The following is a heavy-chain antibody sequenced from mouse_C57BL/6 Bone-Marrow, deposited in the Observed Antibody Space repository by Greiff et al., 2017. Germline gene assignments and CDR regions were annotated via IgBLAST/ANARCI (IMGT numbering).Heavy chain of an antibody. V-gene: IGHV1-64*01. CDR3: ARSRDGYYPHFDY. D-gene: IGHD2-3*01. J-gene: IGHJ2*01. Sequence: QVQLKQPGAELVKPGASVKLSCKASGYTFTSYWMHWVKQRPGQGLEWIGMIHPNSGSTNYNEKFKSKATLTVDKSSSTAYMQLSSLTSEDSAVYYCARSRDGYYPHFDYWGQGTTLTVSS. CDR1: GYTFTSYW. CDR2: IHPNSGST.